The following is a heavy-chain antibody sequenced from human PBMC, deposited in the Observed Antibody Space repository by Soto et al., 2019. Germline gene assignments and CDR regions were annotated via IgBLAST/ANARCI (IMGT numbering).Heavy chain of an antibody. J-gene: IGHJ5*02. CDR1: GDSISSGGYY. CDR3: ARSSIDYDSSGYYRTDGPDWFDP. V-gene: IGHV4-31*03. CDR2: MYHSGST. D-gene: IGHD3-22*01. Sequence: QVQLQESGPGLVKPSQTLSLTCNVSGDSISSGGYYWSWIRQHPGKGLEWIGNMYHSGSTYYNPSLKSRVTISVDTSKNQFFLKLSSVTAADTAVYYCARSSIDYDSSGYYRTDGPDWFDPWGQGTLVTVSS.